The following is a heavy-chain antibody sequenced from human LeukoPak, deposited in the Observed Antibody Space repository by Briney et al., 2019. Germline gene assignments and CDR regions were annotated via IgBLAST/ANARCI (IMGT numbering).Heavy chain of an antibody. CDR3: ARVRREMKRSLGRTTEYSYYYYMDV. CDR1: GLTFSNYW. J-gene: IGHJ6*03. D-gene: IGHD1/OR15-1a*01. CDR2: IMHDGSQK. V-gene: IGHV3-7*01. Sequence: PGGSLRLSCAASGLTFSNYWMSWVRQGPGKGLEWVANIMHDGSQKYYIDSVKGRFTISRDNAKNSVYLQMNRLRAEDTAVYYCARVRREMKRSLGRTTEYSYYYYMDVWGKGTTVTVSS.